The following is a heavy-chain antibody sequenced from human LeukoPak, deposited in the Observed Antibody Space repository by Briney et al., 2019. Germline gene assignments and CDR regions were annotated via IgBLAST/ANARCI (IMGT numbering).Heavy chain of an antibody. Sequence: ASVKVSCKASGYSFTSNYIHWVRQAPGQGLEWMGMIYPRDGSTSYAQKFQGRVTVTRDTSTGTVHMELSGLRSEDTAVYYCARDQEAFDYWGQGTLVTVSS. J-gene: IGHJ4*02. CDR3: ARDQEAFDY. CDR2: IYPRDGST. V-gene: IGHV1-46*01. CDR1: GYSFTSNY.